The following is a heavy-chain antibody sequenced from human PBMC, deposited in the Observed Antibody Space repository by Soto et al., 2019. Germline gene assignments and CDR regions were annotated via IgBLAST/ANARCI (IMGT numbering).Heavy chain of an antibody. CDR2: IIPIFGTA. V-gene: IGHV1-69*06. CDR3: ARVGKGMVFDY. Sequence: QVQLVQSGAEVKKPGSSVKVSCKASGGTFSSYAISWVRQAPGQGLEWMGGIIPIFGTANYAQEFQGRVTITADKSTSTAYMELSSLGSEDTGVYYCARVGKGMVFDYWGQGTLVTVSS. J-gene: IGHJ4*02. CDR1: GGTFSSYA. D-gene: IGHD5-18*01.